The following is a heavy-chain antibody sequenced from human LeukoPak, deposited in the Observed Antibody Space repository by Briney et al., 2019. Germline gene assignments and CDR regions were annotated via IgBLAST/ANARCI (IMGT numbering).Heavy chain of an antibody. CDR2: IYYSGSSGST. CDR3: ARLNRAFYYYYYGMDV. Sequence: SETLSLTCRVSGGSISGYHWSWIRQPPGKGLEWIGYIYYSGSSGSTNYNPSLKSRVTISVDTSKNQISLNLSSVTAGDRALYSCARLNRAFYYYYYGMDVWGRGTTVTVSS. J-gene: IGHJ6*02. D-gene: IGHD3-16*01. CDR1: GGSISGYH. V-gene: IGHV4-59*01.